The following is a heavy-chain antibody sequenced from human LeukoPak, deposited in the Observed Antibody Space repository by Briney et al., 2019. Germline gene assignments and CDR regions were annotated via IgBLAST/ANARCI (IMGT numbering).Heavy chain of an antibody. J-gene: IGHJ4*02. D-gene: IGHD6-19*01. CDR3: ARDTIAVAGTDDY. Sequence: GASVTVSCKASGYTFTGYYMHWVRQAPGQGLASLGWINPNSGGTNYAQKFQGRVTMTRDTSISTAYMELSRLRSDDTAVYYCARDTIAVAGTDDYWGQGTLVTVSS. CDR2: INPNSGGT. CDR1: GYTFTGYY. V-gene: IGHV1-2*02.